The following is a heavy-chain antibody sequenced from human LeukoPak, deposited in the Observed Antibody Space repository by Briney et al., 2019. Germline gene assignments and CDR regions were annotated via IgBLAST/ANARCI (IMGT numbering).Heavy chain of an antibody. CDR2: IYHSGST. V-gene: IGHV4-38-2*02. D-gene: IGHD1-26*01. CDR1: GYSISSGYY. J-gene: IGHJ3*02. Sequence: SETLSLTCTVSGYSISSGYYWGWIRQPPGKGLEWIGSIYHSGSTCYNPSLKSRVTISVDTSKNQFSLKLSSVTAADTAVYYCARPWELRGDAFDIWGQGTMVTVSS. CDR3: ARPWELRGDAFDI.